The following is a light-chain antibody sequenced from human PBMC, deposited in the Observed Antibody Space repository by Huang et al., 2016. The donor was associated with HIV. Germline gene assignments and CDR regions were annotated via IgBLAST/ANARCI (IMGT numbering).Light chain of an antibody. Sequence: EVVMTQSPATLSMSPGERVTLSCRASQSVNSDLAWYQQKPGQAPRLLIYGASTRATGVSDRFSGSGSGTEFTLTINSLQSEDFAVYYCQQFHYWPPLTFGGGTKVEIQ. CDR2: GAS. CDR1: QSVNSD. V-gene: IGKV3-15*01. J-gene: IGKJ4*01. CDR3: QQFHYWPPLT.